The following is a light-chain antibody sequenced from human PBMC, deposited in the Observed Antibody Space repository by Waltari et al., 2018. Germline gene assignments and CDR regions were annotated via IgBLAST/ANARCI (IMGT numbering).Light chain of an antibody. Sequence: DIQMTQSPSSLSASVGDRVTITCRASQGISSCLAWYQQKPGKAPELLIYAASSFQSGVPSSFSGCGSGADFTRTISSLQPEDFATYYCQQAYSFPLTFGGGTKVEIK. CDR3: QQAYSFPLT. J-gene: IGKJ4*01. CDR1: QGISSC. V-gene: IGKV1-12*01. CDR2: AAS.